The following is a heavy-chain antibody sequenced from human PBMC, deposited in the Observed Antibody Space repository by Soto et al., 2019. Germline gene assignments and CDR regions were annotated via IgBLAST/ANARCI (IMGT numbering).Heavy chain of an antibody. D-gene: IGHD6-6*01. CDR2: IYYSGST. CDR3: ARERGSSEGDYYHYYGMDV. CDR1: GGSISSYY. J-gene: IGHJ6*02. Sequence: SETLSLTCTVSGGSISSYYWSWIRQPPGKGLEWIGYIYYSGSTNYNPSLKSRVTISVDTSKNQFSLKLSSVTAADTAVYYCARERGSSEGDYYHYYGMDVWGQGTTVTVSS. V-gene: IGHV4-59*01.